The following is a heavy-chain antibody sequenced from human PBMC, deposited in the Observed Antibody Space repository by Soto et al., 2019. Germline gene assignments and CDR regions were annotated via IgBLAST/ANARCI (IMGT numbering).Heavy chain of an antibody. Sequence: SETLSLTCAVSGGSVSSANYYWNWIRQSPGKGLEWIGYMHYSGSTNYNPSLKSRVTISVDTSKNQFSLKLNSVTPADTAVYHCVYWYSSSWSNFDNWGKGTLVTVSS. J-gene: IGHJ4*02. V-gene: IGHV4-61*01. D-gene: IGHD6-13*01. CDR2: MHYSGST. CDR3: VYWYSSSWSNFDN. CDR1: GGSVSSANYY.